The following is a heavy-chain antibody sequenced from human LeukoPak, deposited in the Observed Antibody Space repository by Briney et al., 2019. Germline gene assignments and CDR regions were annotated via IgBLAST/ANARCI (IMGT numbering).Heavy chain of an antibody. CDR2: INPNNGGA. J-gene: IGHJ3*01. D-gene: IGHD4-23*01. Sequence: ASVKVSCKAAVYTFTDYYIYLVRQAPGQGLEWMGWINPNNGGAKYAQKFQGRVTMTRDTSISTAYMELSSLRSDDTAVYYCAKDVSRWYPDAFHVWGQGTMVTVSS. CDR1: VYTFTDYY. CDR3: AKDVSRWYPDAFHV. V-gene: IGHV1-2*02.